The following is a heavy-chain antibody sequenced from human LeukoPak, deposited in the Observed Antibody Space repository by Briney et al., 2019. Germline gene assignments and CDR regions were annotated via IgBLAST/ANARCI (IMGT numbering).Heavy chain of an antibody. Sequence: PSETLSLTCTVSGGSTSSYYWSWIRQPPGKGLEWIGYIYYSGSTNYNPSLKSRVTISVDTSKNQFSLKLSSVTAADTAVYYCARETYYYDSSGYLYWGQGTLVTVSS. CDR2: IYYSGST. V-gene: IGHV4-59*01. CDR1: GGSTSSYY. CDR3: ARETYYYDSSGYLY. J-gene: IGHJ4*02. D-gene: IGHD3-22*01.